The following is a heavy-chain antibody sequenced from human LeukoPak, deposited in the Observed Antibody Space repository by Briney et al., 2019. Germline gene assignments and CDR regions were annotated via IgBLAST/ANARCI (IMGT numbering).Heavy chain of an antibody. CDR3: ARESPTEPPHSDILPGYPPGAFDI. CDR1: GFTFSSYA. D-gene: IGHD3-9*01. J-gene: IGHJ3*02. Sequence: PGRSLRLSCAASGFTFSSYAMHWVRQAPGKGLEWVAVISYDGSNKYYADSVKGRFTISRDNSKNTLDLQMNSLRAEDTAGYYCARESPTEPPHSDILPGYPPGAFDIWGQGTMVTVSS. CDR2: ISYDGSNK. V-gene: IGHV3-30*04.